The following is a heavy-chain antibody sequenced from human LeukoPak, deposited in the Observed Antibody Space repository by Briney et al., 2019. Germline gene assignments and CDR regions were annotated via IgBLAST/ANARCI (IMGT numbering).Heavy chain of an antibody. CDR3: ARHVAYCSGGTCYSTWYFDL. CDR1: GGSFSGYY. D-gene: IGHD2-15*01. Sequence: SETLSLTCAVYGGSFSGYYWSWIRQPPGKGLEWIGEINHSGSTNYNPSLKSRVTISVDTSKNQFSLKLSSVTAADTALYYCARHVAYCSGGTCYSTWYFDLWGRGTLVTVSS. J-gene: IGHJ2*01. V-gene: IGHV4-34*01. CDR2: INHSGST.